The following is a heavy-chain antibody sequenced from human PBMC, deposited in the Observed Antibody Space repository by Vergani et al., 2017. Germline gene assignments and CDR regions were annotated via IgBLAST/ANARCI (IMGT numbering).Heavy chain of an antibody. Sequence: QVQLVESGGGVVQPGRSLRLSCAASGFTFSSYAMHWVRQAPGKGLEWVAVISYDGSNKYYADSVKGRFTISRDNSKNTLYLQMNSLRAKDTAVYYCARDQALLLWVGELSGGNNQKHYGMDVWGQGTTVTVSS. D-gene: IGHD3-10*01. CDR2: ISYDGSNK. V-gene: IGHV3-30-3*01. CDR1: GFTFSSYA. CDR3: ARDQALLLWVGELSGGNNQKHYGMDV. J-gene: IGHJ6*02.